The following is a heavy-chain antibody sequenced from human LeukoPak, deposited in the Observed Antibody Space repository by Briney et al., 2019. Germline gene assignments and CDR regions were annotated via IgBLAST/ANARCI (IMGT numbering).Heavy chain of an antibody. J-gene: IGHJ6*03. V-gene: IGHV4-39*01. CDR2: IYYSGST. Sequence: KPSETLSLTCTVSGGSISSSSFYWGWIRQPPGKGLEWIGIIYYSGSTYYNPSLKSRVTISVDASKNQFSLKLSSVTAADTAVYYCASFRDCTAADPCYYMDVWGKGTTVTVSS. D-gene: IGHD6-25*01. CDR1: GGSISSSSFY. CDR3: ASFRDCTAADPCYYMDV.